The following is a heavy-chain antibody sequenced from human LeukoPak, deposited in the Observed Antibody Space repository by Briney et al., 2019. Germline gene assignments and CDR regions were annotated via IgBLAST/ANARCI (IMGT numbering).Heavy chain of an antibody. V-gene: IGHV4-34*01. CDR2: IHHSGST. CDR3: ARRRRRYSPSPFDY. CDR1: GGSFSGYY. Sequence: PSETLSLTCAVYGGSFSGYYWSWIRQPPGKGLEWIGEIHHSGSTNYNPSLKSRVTISVDTSKNQFSLKLSSVTAADTAVYYCARRRRRYSPSPFDYWGQGTLVTVSS. J-gene: IGHJ4*02. D-gene: IGHD3-9*01.